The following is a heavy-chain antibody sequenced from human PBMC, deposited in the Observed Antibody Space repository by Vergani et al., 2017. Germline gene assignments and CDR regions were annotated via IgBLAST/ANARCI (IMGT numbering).Heavy chain of an antibody. Sequence: QVQLQQWGAGLLKPSETLSLTCAVYGGSFSGYYWSWIRQPPGKGLEWVAVIWYDGSNKYYADSVKGRFTISRDNSKNTLYLQMNSLRDEDTAVYYCAREGPSGSYYRSFDYWGQGTLVTVSS. V-gene: IGHV3-33*08. J-gene: IGHJ4*02. CDR1: GGSFSGYY. CDR3: AREGPSGSYYRSFDY. D-gene: IGHD1-26*01. CDR2: IWYDGSNK.